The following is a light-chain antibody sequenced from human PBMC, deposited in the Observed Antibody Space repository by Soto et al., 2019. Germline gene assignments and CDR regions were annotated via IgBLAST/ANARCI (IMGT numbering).Light chain of an antibody. Sequence: QSVLTQPASVSGSPGQSITISCTGTSSDIGTYNYVSWYQQHPGKAPKLIIYEVSNRPSGVSNRFSGSKSGNTASLTISGLQAEDEADYYCSSYTNSIALFGGGTKLTVL. V-gene: IGLV2-14*01. CDR1: SSDIGTYNY. J-gene: IGLJ3*02. CDR2: EVS. CDR3: SSYTNSIAL.